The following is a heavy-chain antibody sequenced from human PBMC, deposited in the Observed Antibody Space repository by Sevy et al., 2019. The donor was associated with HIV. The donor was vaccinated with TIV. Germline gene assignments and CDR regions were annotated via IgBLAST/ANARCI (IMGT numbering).Heavy chain of an antibody. CDR3: ANGGVMVVAATPNCGMDV. J-gene: IGHJ6*02. CDR1: GFTFSSYA. Sequence: GESLKISCAASGFTFSSYAMSWVRQAPGKGLEWVSGLSGSGTRTYYADSVKGRFTISRDNSKNTLFLQMNSLRAEDTAVYYCANGGVMVVAATPNCGMDVWGQGTTVAVSS. D-gene: IGHD2-15*01. CDR2: LSGSGTRT. V-gene: IGHV3-23*01.